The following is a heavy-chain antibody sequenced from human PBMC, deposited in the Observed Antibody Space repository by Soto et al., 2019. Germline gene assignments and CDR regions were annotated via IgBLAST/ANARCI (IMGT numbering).Heavy chain of an antibody. CDR3: ARAPIREGYDSSGSYPIDAFDI. V-gene: IGHV1-69*13. Sequence: SVKVSCKASGGTFSSYAISWVRQAPGQGLEWMGGIIPIFGTANYAQKFQGRVTITADESTSTAYMELSSLRSEDTAVYYCARAPIREGYDSSGSYPIDAFDIWGQGTMVTASS. J-gene: IGHJ3*02. D-gene: IGHD3-22*01. CDR1: GGTFSSYA. CDR2: IIPIFGTA.